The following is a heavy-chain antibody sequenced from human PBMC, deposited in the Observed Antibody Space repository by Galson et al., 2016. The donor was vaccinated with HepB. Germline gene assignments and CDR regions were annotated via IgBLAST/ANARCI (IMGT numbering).Heavy chain of an antibody. V-gene: IGHV3-7*03. CDR2: IKEDGSET. Sequence: SLRLSCAASGFSFSTYWVAWVRQAPGKGLEWVANIKEDGSETFYADSVKGRFTISRDNSKNTLYLQMNSLRTEDTAVYYCARDDYSGGRGSPDYWGQGTLVTVSS. CDR3: ARDDYSGGRGSPDY. J-gene: IGHJ4*02. CDR1: GFSFSTYW. D-gene: IGHD4/OR15-4a*01.